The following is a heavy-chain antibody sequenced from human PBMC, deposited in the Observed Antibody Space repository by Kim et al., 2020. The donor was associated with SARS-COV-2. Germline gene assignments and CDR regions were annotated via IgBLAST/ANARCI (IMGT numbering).Heavy chain of an antibody. D-gene: IGHD3-16*02. J-gene: IGHJ4*02. CDR3: GGSYLYYFDY. CDR2: ST. V-gene: IGHV3-23*01. Sequence: STSSAASVKARFTISRDKSKNTLYLQMNSLRAEDTAVYYCGGSYLYYFDYWGQGTLVTVSS.